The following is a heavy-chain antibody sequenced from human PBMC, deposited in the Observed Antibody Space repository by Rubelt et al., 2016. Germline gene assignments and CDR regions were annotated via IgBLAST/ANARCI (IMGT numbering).Heavy chain of an antibody. D-gene: IGHD2-15*01. CDR3: ARSLGEDIPSYGMDV. CDR2: IFSNDEK. V-gene: IGHV2-26*01. J-gene: IGHJ6*02. CDR1: GFSLSNARMG. Sequence: QVTLKESGPVLVKPTETLTLTCTVSGFSLSNARMGVSWIRPPPGKALDWLAHIFSNDEKSYSTSLTSRLTISKDTSKSQVVLTRTNMDPVDTATYYCARSLGEDIPSYGMDVGGQGTTVTVAS.